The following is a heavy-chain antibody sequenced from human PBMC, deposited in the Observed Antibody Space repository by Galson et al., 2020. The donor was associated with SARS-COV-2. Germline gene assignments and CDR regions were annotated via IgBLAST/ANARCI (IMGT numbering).Heavy chain of an antibody. D-gene: IGHD6-13*01. CDR2: IWYDGSNK. V-gene: IGHV3-33*01. Sequence: GESLKISCAASGFTFSSYGMHWVRQAPGKGLEWVAVIWYDGSNKYYADSVKGRFTISRDNSKNTLYLQMNSLRAEDTAVYYCAAGTSYYYGMDVWGKGTTVTVSS. J-gene: IGHJ6*04. CDR1: GFTFSSYG. CDR3: AAGTSYYYGMDV.